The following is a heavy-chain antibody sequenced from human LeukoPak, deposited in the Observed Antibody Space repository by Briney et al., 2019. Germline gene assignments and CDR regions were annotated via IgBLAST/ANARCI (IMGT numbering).Heavy chain of an antibody. Sequence: SQTLSLTCTVAGGSTSSGDYYWTWIRQHPGKGLEWIGYIYYNGGTYYNPSLKSQVTISADTSKNQFSLKLTSVTGADTAMYYCVRSRNSEQYSFDYWGRGVLVTVSS. CDR1: GGSTSSGDYY. CDR3: VRSRNSEQYSFDY. D-gene: IGHD1-26*01. CDR2: IYYNGGT. J-gene: IGHJ4*02. V-gene: IGHV4-31*01.